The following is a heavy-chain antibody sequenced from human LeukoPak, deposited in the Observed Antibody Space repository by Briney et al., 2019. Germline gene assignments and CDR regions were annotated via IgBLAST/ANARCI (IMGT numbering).Heavy chain of an antibody. CDR2: INTNTGNP. CDR1: GYTLTSYA. Sequence: ASVKVSCKASGYTLTSYAMNWVRQAPGQGLEWMGWINTNTGNPTYAQGFTGRFVFSLDTSVSTAYLQISSLKAEDTAVYYCARGTMTTVTTDISDYWGQGTLVTVSS. CDR3: ARGTMTTVTTDISDY. D-gene: IGHD4-17*01. V-gene: IGHV7-4-1*02. J-gene: IGHJ4*02.